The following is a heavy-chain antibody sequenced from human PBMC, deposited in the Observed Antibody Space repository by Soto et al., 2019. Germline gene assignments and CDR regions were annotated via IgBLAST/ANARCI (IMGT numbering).Heavy chain of an antibody. J-gene: IGHJ6*03. CDR1: GFTFSSYS. CDR3: ARDPGSGYDYYYYYMDV. V-gene: IGHV3-21*01. Sequence: PGGSLRLSCAASGFTFSSYSMNWVRQAPGKGLEWVSSISSSSSYIYYADSVKGRFTISRDNAKNSLYLQMNSLRAEDTAVYYCARDPGSGYDYYYYYMDVWGKGTTVTVSS. D-gene: IGHD5-12*01. CDR2: ISSSSSYI.